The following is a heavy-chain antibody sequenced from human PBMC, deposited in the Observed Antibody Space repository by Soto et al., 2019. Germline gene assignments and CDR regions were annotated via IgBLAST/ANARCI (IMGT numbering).Heavy chain of an antibody. J-gene: IGHJ4*02. Sequence: GGSLRLSCAASGFTFSSYAMSWVRQAPGKGLEWVSAISGSGGSTYYADSVKGRFTISRDNSKNTLYLQMNSLRAEATAVYYCAEARKRQQQLFDYWGQGTLVTVSS. CDR2: ISGSGGST. CDR1: GFTFSSYA. D-gene: IGHD6-13*01. CDR3: AEARKRQQQLFDY. V-gene: IGHV3-23*01.